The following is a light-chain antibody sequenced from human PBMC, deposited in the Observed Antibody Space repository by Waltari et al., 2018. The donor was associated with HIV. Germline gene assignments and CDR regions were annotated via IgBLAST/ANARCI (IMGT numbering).Light chain of an antibody. J-gene: IGLJ3*02. CDR1: TSDADSFDY. CDR2: EVS. CDR3: GSYTATNSMM. Sequence: QSALTQPAYVSGSPGQSITISCTGPTSDADSFDYVSWYQQHPGKVPTLIIYEVSFRASGVSXRFSASKSGNTTSLTISGLQAEDEAVYYCGSYTATNSMMFGGGTKLTVL. V-gene: IGLV2-14*01.